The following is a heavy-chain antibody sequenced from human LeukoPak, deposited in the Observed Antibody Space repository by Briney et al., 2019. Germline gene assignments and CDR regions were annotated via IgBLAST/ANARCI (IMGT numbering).Heavy chain of an antibody. CDR3: ARGQQLVKTD. CDR1: GFNFSTYG. V-gene: IGHV3-33*01. J-gene: IGHJ4*02. Sequence: GGSLRLSCAASGFNFSTYGMHWVRQAPGKGLEWVAVIWYDGSIKNYADSVKGRFTISRDNSKSTVYLQMDSLRAEDTALYYCARGQQLVKTDWGQGTLVTVSS. CDR2: IWYDGSIK. D-gene: IGHD6-13*01.